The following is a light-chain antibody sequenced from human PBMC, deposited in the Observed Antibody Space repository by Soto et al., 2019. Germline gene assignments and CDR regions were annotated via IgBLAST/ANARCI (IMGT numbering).Light chain of an antibody. V-gene: IGKV1-6*01. J-gene: IGKJ2*02. CDR1: QDIRND. Sequence: AIQLTQSPSSLSASVGDRVTITCRASQDIRNDVGWYQQKQGKAPKLLIYATSNLQTGVPSRFSGSGSGTEFTLTISSLQPEDFATYYCLQDFNFPRTFGQGTNLQIK. CDR3: LQDFNFPRT. CDR2: ATS.